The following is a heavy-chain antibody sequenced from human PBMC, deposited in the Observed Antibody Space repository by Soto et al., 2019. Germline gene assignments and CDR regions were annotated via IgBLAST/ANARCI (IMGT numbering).Heavy chain of an antibody. J-gene: IGHJ6*02. D-gene: IGHD6-13*01. CDR1: GGTFSSYA. CDR3: ARHRMGYSTELYYYYGMDV. CDR2: IIPIFGTA. Sequence: SVKVSCKASGGTFSSYAISWVRQAPGQGLEWMGGIIPIFGTANYAQKFQGRVTITADESPSTAYMELSSLRSEDTAVYYCARHRMGYSTELYYYYGMDVWGQGTTVTVSS. V-gene: IGHV1-69*13.